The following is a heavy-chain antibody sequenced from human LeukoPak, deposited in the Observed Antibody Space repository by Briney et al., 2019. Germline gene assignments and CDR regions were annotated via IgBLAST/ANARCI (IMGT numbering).Heavy chain of an antibody. J-gene: IGHJ6*03. CDR1: GFTFSNSW. D-gene: IGHD5-24*01. CDR3: TTDVLRRAADLDGYYYYYMDV. V-gene: IGHV3-15*01. Sequence: TGGSLRLSCAASGFTFSNSWMSWVRQAPGKGLEWVGRIKSKTDGGTTDYAAPVKGRFTISRDDSKNTLYLQMNSLKTEDTAVYYCTTDVLRRAADLDGYYYYYMDVWGKGTTVTVSS. CDR2: IKSKTDGGTT.